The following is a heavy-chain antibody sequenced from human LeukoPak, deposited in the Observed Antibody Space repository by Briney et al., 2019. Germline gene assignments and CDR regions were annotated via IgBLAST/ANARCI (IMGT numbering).Heavy chain of an antibody. CDR2: ISSRSAYI. CDR1: GFTFSDYS. Sequence: PGGSLRLSCTASGFTFSDYSMNWVRQAPGQGLDWVSSISSRSAYISYADSVKGRFTISRDNSKNTLYLQMNSLRAEDTAVYYCAKDRGSGYHYFDYWGQGTLVTVSS. D-gene: IGHD3-22*01. CDR3: AKDRGSGYHYFDY. J-gene: IGHJ4*02. V-gene: IGHV3-21*04.